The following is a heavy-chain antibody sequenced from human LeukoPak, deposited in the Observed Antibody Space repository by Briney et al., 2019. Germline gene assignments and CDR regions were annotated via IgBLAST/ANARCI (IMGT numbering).Heavy chain of an antibody. D-gene: IGHD2-2*01. J-gene: IGHJ6*04. CDR2: ISGSGGST. CDR1: GFTFSSYA. Sequence: GGSLRLSCAASGFTFSSYAMSWVRQAPGKGLEWVSAISGSGGSTYYADSVKGRFTISRDNSKNTLYLQMNGLRAEDTAVYYCAKVLGYQLLFYYYGMDVWGKGTTVTVSS. V-gene: IGHV3-23*01. CDR3: AKVLGYQLLFYYYGMDV.